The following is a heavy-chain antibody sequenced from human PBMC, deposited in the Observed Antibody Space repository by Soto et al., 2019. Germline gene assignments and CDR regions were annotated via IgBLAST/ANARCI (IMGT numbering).Heavy chain of an antibody. CDR1: GFTLSDHY. V-gene: IGHV3-11*05. J-gene: IGHJ6*02. Sequence: QVQLVESGGGLVKPGGSLRLSCAASGFTLSDHYMSWIRQAPGKGLEWVSYISSSSSYTDYADSVKGRFTISRDNAKNSLSLQMNSLRAEDTAVYYCARGASGGSGWNYYYYYGMDVWGQGTTVTVSS. CDR2: ISSSSSYT. CDR3: ARGASGGSGWNYYYYYGMDV. D-gene: IGHD6-19*01.